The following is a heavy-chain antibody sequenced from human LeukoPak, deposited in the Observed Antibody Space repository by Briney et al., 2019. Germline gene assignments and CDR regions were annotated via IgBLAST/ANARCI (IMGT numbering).Heavy chain of an antibody. CDR3: ARDEAGTISMFDP. D-gene: IGHD4/OR15-4a*01. CDR2: IYTSGST. CDR1: GGSISSYY. V-gene: IGHV4-4*07. Sequence: SETLSLTCTVSGGSISSYYWSWIRQPAGKGLECIGRIYTSGSTNYNPSPKSRVTMSVDTSKNQFSLKLSSVTAADTAVYYCARDEAGTISMFDPWGQGTLVTVSS. J-gene: IGHJ5*02.